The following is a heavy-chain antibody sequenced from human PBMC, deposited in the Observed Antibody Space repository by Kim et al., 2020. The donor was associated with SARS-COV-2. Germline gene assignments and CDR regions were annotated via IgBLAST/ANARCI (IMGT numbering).Heavy chain of an antibody. CDR2: INHSGST. CDR3: ARMRAAVDP. D-gene: IGHD2-15*01. CDR1: GGSFSGYY. V-gene: IGHV4-34*01. J-gene: IGHJ5*02. Sequence: SETLSLTCAVYGGSFSGYYWSWIRQPPGKGLEWIGEINHSGSTNYNPSLKSRVTISVDTSKNQFSLKLSSVTAADTAVYYCARMRAAVDPWGQGTLATVS.